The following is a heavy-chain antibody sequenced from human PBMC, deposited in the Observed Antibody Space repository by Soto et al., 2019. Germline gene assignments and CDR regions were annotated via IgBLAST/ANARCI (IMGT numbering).Heavy chain of an antibody. V-gene: IGHV4-59*01. CDR2: IYYNGRA. J-gene: IGHJ6*02. CDR1: GGSISNYY. CDR3: ARDRREAAPLGLDV. D-gene: IGHD6-6*01. Sequence: QVQLQESGPGLVKPSETLSLICTVSGGSISNYYWSWIRKPPGKGLEWIGYIYYNGRANYNPSLKSRPTIPIDTSKHQLSLWLQSESPADTAVYYCARDRREAAPLGLDVWGQGTTVTGSS.